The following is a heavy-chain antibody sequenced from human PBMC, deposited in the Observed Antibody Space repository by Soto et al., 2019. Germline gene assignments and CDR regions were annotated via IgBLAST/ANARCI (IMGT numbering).Heavy chain of an antibody. J-gene: IGHJ3*02. V-gene: IGHV3-21*01. CDR2: IGGSSRSI. CDR1: GFTFTTSA. CDR3: AREVGAAMGEAFDI. D-gene: IGHD5-18*01. Sequence: EVQEVESGGGLVMPGGSLRLSCVGSGFTFTTSAMNWVRQAPGKGLEWVSSIGGSSRSIYYADSVKGRFTISRDNTKNSLYLQMNSLTVEDTALYFCAREVGAAMGEAFDIWGQGTMVTVSA.